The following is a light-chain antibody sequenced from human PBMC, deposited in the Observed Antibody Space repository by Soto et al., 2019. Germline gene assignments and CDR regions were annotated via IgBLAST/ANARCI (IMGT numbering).Light chain of an antibody. J-gene: IGKJ1*01. V-gene: IGKV3-11*01. CDR2: EAS. CDR3: QHSYSTPLT. Sequence: SHSPATLSVSPGERAPLSCRASQSSSNWLAWYQQKPGEAPRLLIYEASNAASGVPARFSGSGSGTDFTLTISSLQPEDFAYYYCQHSYSTPLTFGQGTKVDIK. CDR1: QSSSNW.